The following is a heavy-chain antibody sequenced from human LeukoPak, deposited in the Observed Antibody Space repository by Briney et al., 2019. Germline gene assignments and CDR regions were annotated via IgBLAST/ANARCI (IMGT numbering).Heavy chain of an antibody. CDR1: GFTVSSNY. CDR3: ARGDSSGYSYAFDI. D-gene: IGHD3-22*01. CDR2: IYSGGST. V-gene: IGHV3-66*02. Sequence: PGGSLRLSCAASGFTVSSNYMSWVRQAPGKGLEWVSVIYSGGSTYYADSVKGRFTISRDNSKNTLYLQMNSLRAEDTAVYYCARGDSSGYSYAFDIWGQGTMVTVSS. J-gene: IGHJ3*02.